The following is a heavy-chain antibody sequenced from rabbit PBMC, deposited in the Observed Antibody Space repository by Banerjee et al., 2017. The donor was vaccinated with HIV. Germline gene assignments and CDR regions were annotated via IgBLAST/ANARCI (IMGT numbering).Heavy chain of an antibody. CDR2: IYTGDGNT. CDR1: GFSFSSGYY. J-gene: IGHJ6*01. CDR3: ARGGITTTYPYGGMDL. Sequence: QQQLVESGGGLVKPGASLTLTCKASGFSFSSGYYISWVRQAPGKGLEWIGCIYTGDGNTYSASWAKGRFTISKTSSTTVTLQMTSLTAADTATYFCARGGITTTYPYGGMDLWGPGTLVTVS. V-gene: IGHV1S45*01. D-gene: IGHD2-1*01.